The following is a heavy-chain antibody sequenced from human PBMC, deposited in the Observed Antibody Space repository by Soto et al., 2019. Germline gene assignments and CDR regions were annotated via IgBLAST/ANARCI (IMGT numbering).Heavy chain of an antibody. J-gene: IGHJ5*02. CDR3: ARSHLTGAPYWFAP. CDR2: IYYSGIT. D-gene: IGHD3-9*01. V-gene: IGHV4-31*03. CDR1: GGSISSGGYY. Sequence: SETLSLTCTVSGGSISSGGYYWSWIRQHPGKGLEWIGYIYYSGITYYNPSLKSRVTISVDTSKNQFSLKLNSVTAADTAVYYCARSHLTGAPYWFAPWGQGTLVTLSS.